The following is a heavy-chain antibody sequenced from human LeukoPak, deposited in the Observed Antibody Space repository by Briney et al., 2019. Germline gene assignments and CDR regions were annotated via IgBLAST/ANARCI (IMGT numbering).Heavy chain of an antibody. CDR3: AKAGLVRGGALDS. J-gene: IGHJ4*02. V-gene: IGHV3-23*01. D-gene: IGHD4/OR15-4a*01. CDR2: ITGSGDGT. Sequence: GGSLRLSCAASGFTFSTYAMTWIRQAPGKGLEWFSSITGSGDGTSSADSVTGRFSISRDNSKSTLYLQMNSLRVEDTAVYYCAKAGLVRGGALDSWGQGTLVTVSS. CDR1: GFTFSTYA.